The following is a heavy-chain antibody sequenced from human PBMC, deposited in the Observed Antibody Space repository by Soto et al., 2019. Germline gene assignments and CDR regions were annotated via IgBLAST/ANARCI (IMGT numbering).Heavy chain of an antibody. D-gene: IGHD6-6*01. Sequence: SETLSLTCTVSGGSIRSGGYYCSWIRHHPGKGLEWIGYIYYSGSNYYNPSIKSRVTISVDTSKNQFSLKLSSVTAADTAVYYCARRHGSSSRDSWFDPWGQGTLLTISS. J-gene: IGHJ5*02. CDR1: GGSIRSGGYY. CDR3: ARRHGSSSRDSWFDP. CDR2: IYYSGSN. V-gene: IGHV4-31*03.